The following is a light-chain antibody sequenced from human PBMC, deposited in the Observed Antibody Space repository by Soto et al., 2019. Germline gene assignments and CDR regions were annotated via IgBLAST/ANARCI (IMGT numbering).Light chain of an antibody. J-gene: IGKJ5*01. V-gene: IGKV3-11*01. CDR2: DAS. Sequence: EIVLTHSPATLSLSPWETATLSCRASQSVRNYLAWYQQEPGQAPRLLIYDASNRATGIPARFSGSGSGTDFTLISSSLEPEDSAIYYCQQRSSWPPVFTFGQGTRLEIK. CDR3: QQRSSWPPVFT. CDR1: QSVRNY.